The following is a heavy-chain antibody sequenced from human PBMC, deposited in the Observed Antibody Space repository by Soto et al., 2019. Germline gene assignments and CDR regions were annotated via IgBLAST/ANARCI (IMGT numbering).Heavy chain of an antibody. J-gene: IGHJ4*02. CDR1: GYTFTSYG. D-gene: IGHD6-13*01. CDR3: ARVGQQQLPQSGVFDY. CDR2: ISAYNGNT. V-gene: IGHV1-18*01. Sequence: ASVKVSCKASGYTFTSYGISWVRQAPGQGLEWMGWISAYNGNTNYAQKLQGRVTMTTDTPTSTAYMELRSLRSDHTAVYYCARVGQQQLPQSGVFDYWGQGTLVTVSS.